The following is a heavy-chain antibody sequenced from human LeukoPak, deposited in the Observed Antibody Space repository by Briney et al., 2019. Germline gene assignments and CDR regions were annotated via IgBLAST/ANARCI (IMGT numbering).Heavy chain of an antibody. V-gene: IGHV3-23*01. D-gene: IGHD3-22*01. CDR2: ISGSGGST. CDR3: AKGLLPIGYYDSSGHNAFDI. CDR1: GFAFSNYA. Sequence: GGSLRLSCAASGFAFSNYAMNWVRQAPGKGLEWVSAISGSGGSTYYADSVEGRFTISRDNSKNTLYLQMNSLRAEDTAVYYCAKGLLPIGYYDSSGHNAFDIWGQGTMVTVSS. J-gene: IGHJ3*02.